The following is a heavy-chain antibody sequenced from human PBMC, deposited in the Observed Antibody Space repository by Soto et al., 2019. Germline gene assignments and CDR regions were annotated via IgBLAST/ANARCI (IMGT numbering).Heavy chain of an antibody. CDR3: AKGPYYFDNSGRPNGYFDY. V-gene: IGHV3-23*01. CDR1: GFTFNTHA. D-gene: IGHD3-22*01. J-gene: IGHJ4*02. Sequence: EVQLLESGGGLVRPGGSLRLSCAASGFTFNTHAMSWVRQAPGKGLEWVSVVSGSGTDTYYADSVKGRFTISRDNSKNTLYVQMNSLSAGDTAVYYCAKGPYYFDNSGRPNGYFDYWGQGILVTVSP. CDR2: VSGSGTDT.